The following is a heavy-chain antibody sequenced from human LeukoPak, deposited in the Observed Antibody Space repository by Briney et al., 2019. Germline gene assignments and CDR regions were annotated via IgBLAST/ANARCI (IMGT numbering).Heavy chain of an antibody. J-gene: IGHJ4*02. CDR2: IYYSGST. Sequence: SETLSLTCTVSGGSISSSSYYWGWIRQPPGKGLEWIGCIYYSGSTYYNPSLNSRVTISVDTSKNQFSLKLSSVTAADTAVYYCARRWSGFDYWGQGTLVTVSS. V-gene: IGHV4-39*01. CDR3: ARRWSGFDY. D-gene: IGHD3-3*01. CDR1: GGSISSSSYY.